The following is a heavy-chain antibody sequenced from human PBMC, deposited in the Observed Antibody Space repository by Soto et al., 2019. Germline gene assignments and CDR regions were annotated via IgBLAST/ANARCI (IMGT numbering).Heavy chain of an antibody. CDR1: GGTFSSYT. V-gene: IGHV1-69*08. D-gene: IGHD6-19*01. J-gene: IGHJ3*02. CDR2: IIPILGIA. Sequence: QVQLVQSGAEVKKPGSSVKVSCKASGGTFSSYTISWVRQAPGQGLEWMGRIIPILGIANYAQKFQGRVTITADKSTSTAYMELSSLRSEDTAVYYCARDTQYSSGWYGDAFDIWGQGTMVTVSS. CDR3: ARDTQYSSGWYGDAFDI.